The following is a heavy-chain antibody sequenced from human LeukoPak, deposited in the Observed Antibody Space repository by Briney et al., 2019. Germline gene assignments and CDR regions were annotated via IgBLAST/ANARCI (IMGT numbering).Heavy chain of an antibody. CDR1: GGTFSSYA. Sequence: SVKVSCKASGGTFSSYAISWVRQAPGQGLEWMGGIISIFGTANYAQKFQGRVTITADESTSTAYMELSSLRSEDTAVYYCARDPGIGIAAAGDAFDIWGQGTMVTVSS. CDR2: IISIFGTA. J-gene: IGHJ3*02. V-gene: IGHV1-69*01. D-gene: IGHD6-13*01. CDR3: ARDPGIGIAAAGDAFDI.